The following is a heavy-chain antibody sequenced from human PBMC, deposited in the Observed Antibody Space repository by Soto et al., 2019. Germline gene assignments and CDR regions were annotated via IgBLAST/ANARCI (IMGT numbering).Heavy chain of an antibody. CDR1: GFIFSGYS. J-gene: IGHJ5*02. D-gene: IGHD3-10*01. V-gene: IGHV3-48*01. CDR2: ISSSSSNI. Sequence: EVQLVESGGGLVQPGGSLRLSCAASGFIFSGYSMNWVRQAPGKGLEWVSYISSSSSNIYYAVSVKGRFTISRDNDKNSLYLQMNSLRADDTAVYYCASFYGSGVMSWGQGTLVTVSS. CDR3: ASFYGSGVMS.